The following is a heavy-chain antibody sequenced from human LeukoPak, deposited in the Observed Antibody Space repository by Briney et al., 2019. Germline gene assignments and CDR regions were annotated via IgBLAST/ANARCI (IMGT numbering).Heavy chain of an antibody. CDR3: ARGETIVVVVAATRKNYFDY. Sequence: SETLSLTCAVYGGSFSGYYWSWIRQPPGKGLEWIGEINHSGSTNYNPSLKSRVTISVDTSKNQFSLKLSSVTAADTAVYYCARGETIVVVVAATRKNYFDYWGQGTLVTVSS. J-gene: IGHJ4*02. V-gene: IGHV4-34*01. CDR2: INHSGST. D-gene: IGHD2-15*01. CDR1: GGSFSGYY.